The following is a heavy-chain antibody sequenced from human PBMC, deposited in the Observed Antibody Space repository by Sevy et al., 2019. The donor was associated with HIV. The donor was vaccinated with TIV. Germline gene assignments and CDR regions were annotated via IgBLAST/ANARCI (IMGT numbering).Heavy chain of an antibody. Sequence: GGSLRLSCAASGFTFSSYAMSWVRQAPGKGLEWVSGISGSGGSTYYADSVKGRFTISRDNSKNTLYLQMNSLRAEDTAVYYCAKEGYDSSGYYYPYYYYGMDVWGQGTTVTVSS. CDR3: AKEGYDSSGYYYPYYYYGMDV. CDR2: ISGSGGST. CDR1: GFTFSSYA. D-gene: IGHD3-22*01. V-gene: IGHV3-23*01. J-gene: IGHJ6*02.